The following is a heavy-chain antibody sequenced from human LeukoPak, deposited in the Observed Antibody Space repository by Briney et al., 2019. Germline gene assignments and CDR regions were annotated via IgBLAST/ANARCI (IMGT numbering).Heavy chain of an antibody. CDR2: IKQDGSEK. CDR1: GFTFSSYW. D-gene: IGHD6-25*01. J-gene: IGHJ6*02. V-gene: IGHV3-7*01. Sequence: GGSLRLSCAASGFTFSSYWMSWVRQAPGKGLEWVANIKQDGSEKYYVDSVKGRFTIPRDNAKNSLYLQMNSLRAEDTAVYYCARVSIAAPYYYYYYGMDVWGQGTTVTVSS. CDR3: ARVSIAAPYYYYYYGMDV.